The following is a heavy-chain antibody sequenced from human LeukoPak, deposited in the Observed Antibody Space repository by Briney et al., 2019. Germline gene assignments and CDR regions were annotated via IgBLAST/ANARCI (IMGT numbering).Heavy chain of an antibody. D-gene: IGHD1-26*01. J-gene: IGHJ4*02. CDR1: GGSFSGYY. CDR3: ARSDSGSYSGGLDY. Sequence: SETLSLTCAVYGGSFSGYYWSWIRQPPGKGLEWIGEINHSGSTNYNPSLKSRVTISVDTSKNQFSLKLSSVTAADTAVYYCARSDSGSYSGGLDYWGQGTLVTVSS. V-gene: IGHV4-34*01. CDR2: INHSGST.